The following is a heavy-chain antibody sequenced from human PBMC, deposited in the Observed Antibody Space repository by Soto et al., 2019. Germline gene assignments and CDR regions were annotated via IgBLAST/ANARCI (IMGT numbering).Heavy chain of an antibody. CDR2: ISYDGSNK. J-gene: IGHJ4*02. CDR1: GFTFSSYG. D-gene: IGHD4-17*01. V-gene: IGHV3-30*18. Sequence: LRLSCAASGFTFSSYGMHWVRQAPGKGLEWVAVISYDGSNKYYADSVKGRFTISRDNSKNTLYLQMNSLRAEDTAVYYCAKPYGDYKTMGYWGQGTLVTVSS. CDR3: AKPYGDYKTMGY.